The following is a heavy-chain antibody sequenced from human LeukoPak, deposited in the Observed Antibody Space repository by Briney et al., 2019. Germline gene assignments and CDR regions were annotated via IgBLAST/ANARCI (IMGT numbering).Heavy chain of an antibody. CDR2: IIPIFGTA. CDR3: ARVPYYDSSGYYSWDFDY. Sequence: SVKVSCKASGGTFSSYAISWVRQAPGQGLEWMGGIIPIFGTANYAQKFQGRVTITTDESTSTAYMELSSLRSEDTAVYYCARVPYYDSSGYYSWDFDYWGQGTLVTVSS. CDR1: GGTFSSYA. D-gene: IGHD3-22*01. J-gene: IGHJ4*02. V-gene: IGHV1-69*05.